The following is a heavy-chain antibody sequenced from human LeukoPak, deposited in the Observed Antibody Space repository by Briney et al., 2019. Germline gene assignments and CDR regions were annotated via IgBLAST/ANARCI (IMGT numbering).Heavy chain of an antibody. CDR2: TYHSGST. D-gene: IGHD3-22*01. J-gene: IGHJ5*02. CDR3: ARSGNYYDSSGYYTRPPKYNWFDP. Sequence: SETLSLTCAVSGVSISSGGYSWSWIRQPPGKGLEWIGYTYHSGSTYYNPSLKSRVTISVDRSKNQFSLKLSSVTAADTAVYYCARSGNYYDSSGYYTRPPKYNWFDPWGQGTLVTVSS. CDR1: GVSISSGGYS. V-gene: IGHV4-30-2*01.